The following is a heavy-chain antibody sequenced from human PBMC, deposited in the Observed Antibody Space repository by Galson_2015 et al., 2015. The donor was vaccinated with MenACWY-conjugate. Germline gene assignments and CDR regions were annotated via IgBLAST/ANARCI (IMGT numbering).Heavy chain of an antibody. CDR2: IKQDGSEK. CDR3: AREYKGIEQLLFDFGY. V-gene: IGHV3-7*03. CDR1: GFTFSSYW. J-gene: IGHJ4*02. Sequence: SLRLSCAASGFTFSSYWMSWVRQAPGKGLEWVANIKQDGSEKYYVDSVKGRFTISRDNTKNSLYLQMNSLRAEDTTVYYCAREYKGIEQLLFDFGYWGQGSLVTVSS. D-gene: IGHD6-19*01.